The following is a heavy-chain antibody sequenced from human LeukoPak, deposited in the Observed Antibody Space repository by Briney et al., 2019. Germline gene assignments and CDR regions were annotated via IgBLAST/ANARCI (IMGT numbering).Heavy chain of an antibody. CDR2: INPNSGGT. D-gene: IGHD5-24*01. CDR1: GYTFTGYY. Sequence: ASVKVSCKASGYTFTGYYMHWVRQAPGQGLEWRGWINPNSGGTNYAQKFQGRVTMTRDTSISTAYMELSRLRSDDTAVYYCARVADGGYNDAFAIWGQGTMVTVSS. CDR3: ARVADGGYNDAFAI. V-gene: IGHV1-2*02. J-gene: IGHJ3*02.